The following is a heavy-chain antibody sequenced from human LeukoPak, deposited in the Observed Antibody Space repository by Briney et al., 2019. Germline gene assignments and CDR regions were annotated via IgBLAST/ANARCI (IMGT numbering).Heavy chain of an antibody. J-gene: IGHJ6*03. CDR2: INHSGST. CDR1: GGSFSGYY. Sequence: SETLSLTCAVYGGSFSGYYWSWIRQPPGKGLEWIGEINHSGSTNYNPSLKSRVTISVDTSKNQFSLKLSSVTAADTAVYYCAGAGLQLFYYYYMDVWGKGTTVTVSS. D-gene: IGHD1-1*01. V-gene: IGHV4-34*01. CDR3: AGAGLQLFYYYYMDV.